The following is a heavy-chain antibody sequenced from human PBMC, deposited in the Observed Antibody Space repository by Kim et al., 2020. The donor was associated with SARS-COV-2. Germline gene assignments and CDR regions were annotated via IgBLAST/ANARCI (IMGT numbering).Heavy chain of an antibody. CDR1: GFTFSSYE. J-gene: IGHJ6*02. CDR3: ARDRWKWVYSSGWYPYYYYGMDV. Sequence: GGSLRLSCAASGFTFSSYEMNWVRQAPGKGLEWVSYISSSGSTIYYADSVKGRFTISRDNAKNSLYLQMNSLRAEDTAVYYCARDRWKWVYSSGWYPYYYYGMDVWGQGTTVTVSS. CDR2: ISSSGSTI. D-gene: IGHD6-19*01. V-gene: IGHV3-48*03.